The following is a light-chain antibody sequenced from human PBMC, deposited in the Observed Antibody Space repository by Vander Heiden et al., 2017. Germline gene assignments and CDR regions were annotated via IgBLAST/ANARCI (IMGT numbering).Light chain of an antibody. Sequence: QSALTHPRSVSGSPGQSVPLSCTGPSSDFGGYNYVSWYQQHPGKAAKLMIYDVSKRPSGVPDRFSGSKSGNTASLTISGLQAEDEADYYCCSYAGSYTWVFGGGTKLTVL. CDR2: DVS. CDR1: SSDFGGYNY. CDR3: CSYAGSYTWV. J-gene: IGLJ3*02. V-gene: IGLV2-11*01.